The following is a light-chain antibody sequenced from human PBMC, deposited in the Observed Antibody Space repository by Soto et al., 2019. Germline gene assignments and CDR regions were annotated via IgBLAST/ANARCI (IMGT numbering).Light chain of an antibody. Sequence: DIQMTQSPSSLSASVGDRVTITCQASQDISNYLNWYQQKPGKAPKLLIYDASNLETGVPSRFSGSESGTDFTSNISSLQPEDIETSYCHQYDNLPYTFGQGTKLEIK. CDR3: HQYDNLPYT. CDR1: QDISNY. CDR2: DAS. V-gene: IGKV1-33*01. J-gene: IGKJ2*01.